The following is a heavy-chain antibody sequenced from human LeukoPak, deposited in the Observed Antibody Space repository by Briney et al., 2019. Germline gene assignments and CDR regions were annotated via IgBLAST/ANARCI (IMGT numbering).Heavy chain of an antibody. CDR2: MDPSGSQK. CDR3: TRRMGGTPDY. CDR1: EFIFDRSW. Sequence: GGSLRLSCAASEFIFDRSWVNWVRQAPGKGLEWVANMDPSGSQKRYVDSVKGRFTISRDNSKNTLYLQMNSLRAEDTALYYCTRRMGGTPDYWGLGTLVTVSS. J-gene: IGHJ4*02. D-gene: IGHD1-26*01. V-gene: IGHV3-7*03.